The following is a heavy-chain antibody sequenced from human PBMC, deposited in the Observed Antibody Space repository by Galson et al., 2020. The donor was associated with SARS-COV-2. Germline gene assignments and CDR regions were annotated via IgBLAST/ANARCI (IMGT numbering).Heavy chain of an antibody. J-gene: IGHJ4*02. CDR1: GFTFSTYA. Sequence: GGSLRLSCTASGFTFSTYAMSWVRQAPGKGLEWVSSIGGSSGDAYYTDSVRGRFIVSMDYSKNTLYLHMSSLGPEDSAVYFCARPRRNFDSSGFYSHYDYWGQGILVTVSS. CDR2: IGGSSGDA. D-gene: IGHD3-22*01. CDR3: ARPRRNFDSSGFYSHYDY. V-gene: IGHV3-23*01.